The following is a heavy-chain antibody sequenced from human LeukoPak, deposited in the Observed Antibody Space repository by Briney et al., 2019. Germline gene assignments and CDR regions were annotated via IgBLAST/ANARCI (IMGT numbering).Heavy chain of an antibody. J-gene: IGHJ4*02. CDR3: ARDLSRVYSSSWYEFERVWYFDY. CDR1: GYTFTGYY. D-gene: IGHD6-13*01. V-gene: IGHV1-2*02. CDR2: INPSSGST. Sequence: GASVKVSCKASGYTFTGYYMHWVRQAPGQGLEWMGWINPSSGSTNYAQKFQGRVTMTRDTSISTAYMELSRLRSDDTAVYYCARDLSRVYSSSWYEFERVWYFDYWGQGTLVTVSS.